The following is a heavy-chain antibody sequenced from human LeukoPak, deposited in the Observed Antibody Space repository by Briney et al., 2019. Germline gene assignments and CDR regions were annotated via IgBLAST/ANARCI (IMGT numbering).Heavy chain of an antibody. V-gene: IGHV7-4-1*02. J-gene: IGHJ4*02. CDR1: GYTFTGYY. CDR2: INTNTGNP. CDR3: ARSLTYGDHPPFDY. D-gene: IGHD4-17*01. Sequence: ASVKVSCKASGYTFTGYYMHWVRQAPGQGLEWMGWINTNTGNPTYVQGFTGRFVFSLDTSVSTTYLQSSSLKTEDTAVYYCARSLTYGDHPPFDYWGQGTLVTVSS.